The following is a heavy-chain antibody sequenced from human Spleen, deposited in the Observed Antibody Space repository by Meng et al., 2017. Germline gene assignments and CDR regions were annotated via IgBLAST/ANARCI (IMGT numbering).Heavy chain of an antibody. D-gene: IGHD3-10*01. CDR2: INWNGGSA. J-gene: IGHJ4*02. Sequence: GESLKISCEASGFTFEDYVMNWVRQVPGKGLEWVSGINWNGGSAGYADSVKGRFTISRDNAKNSLYLQMNSLRGEDTALYYCARVSTFGWSGNWGQGTLVTVSS. CDR1: GFTFEDYV. CDR3: ARVSTFGWSGN. V-gene: IGHV3-20*04.